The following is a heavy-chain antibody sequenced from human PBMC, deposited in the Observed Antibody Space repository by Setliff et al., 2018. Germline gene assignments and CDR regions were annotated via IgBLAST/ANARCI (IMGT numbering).Heavy chain of an antibody. CDR1: GYTFTSYD. V-gene: IGHV1-8*02. D-gene: IGHD3-3*01. J-gene: IGHJ6*02. CDR2: MNPSSGNT. Sequence: ASVKVSCKASGYTFTSYDINWVRQATGQGLEWMGWMNPSSGNTGYAQKFQGRVTMTRNTSISTAYMELSSLRSEDTAVYYCARGRERDYNFWSGYYTYYYYGMDVWGQGTTVTVS. CDR3: ARGRERDYNFWSGYYTYYYYGMDV.